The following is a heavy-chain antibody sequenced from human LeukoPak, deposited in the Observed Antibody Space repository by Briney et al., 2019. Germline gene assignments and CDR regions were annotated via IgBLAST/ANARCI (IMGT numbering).Heavy chain of an antibody. CDR1: GYTFTSYG. CDR3: WRSLIVSSWYGLHFDC. D-gene: IGHD6-13*01. J-gene: IGHJ4*02. Sequence: SVKVSCKASGYTFTSYGISWVRQAPGQGLEGMGWISAYNGNTNYAQKLQGRVTMTTDTSTSTAYMELRSLRSDDTAVYYCWRSLIVSSWYGLHFDCWVGGTLVTDSP. CDR2: ISAYNGNT. V-gene: IGHV1-18*01.